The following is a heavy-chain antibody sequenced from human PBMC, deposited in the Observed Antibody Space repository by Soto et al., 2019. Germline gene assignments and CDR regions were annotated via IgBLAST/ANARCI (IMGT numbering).Heavy chain of an antibody. CDR1: GFTFSSYA. CDR2: ISYDGSNK. D-gene: IGHD5-12*01. V-gene: IGHV3-30-3*01. Sequence: QVQLVESGGGVVQPGRSLRLSCAASGFTFSSYAMHWVRQAPGKGLEWVAVISYDGSNKYYADSVKGRFTISRDNSKNTLYLQMNSLRAEDTAVYYCASDRRGSLDYWGQGTLVTVSS. J-gene: IGHJ4*02. CDR3: ASDRRGSLDY.